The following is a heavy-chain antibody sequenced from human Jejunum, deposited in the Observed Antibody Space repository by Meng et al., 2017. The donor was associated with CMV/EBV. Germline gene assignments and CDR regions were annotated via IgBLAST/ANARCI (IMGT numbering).Heavy chain of an antibody. D-gene: IGHD6-6*01. J-gene: IGHJ4*02. CDR1: GFTFGNAW. Sequence: CAASGFTFGNAWMTWVRQAPGKGLEWVGRIKSKTDFGTIDYATPVKGRFSISRDDSKNTLYLEMNSLKTEDTAVYYCTTARSYGSSDYWGQGTLVTVSS. V-gene: IGHV3-15*01. CDR2: IKSKTDFGTI. CDR3: TTARSYGSSDY.